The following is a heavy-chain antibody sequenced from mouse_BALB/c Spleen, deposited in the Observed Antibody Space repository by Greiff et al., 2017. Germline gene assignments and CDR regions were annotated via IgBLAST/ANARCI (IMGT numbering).Heavy chain of an antibody. Sequence: QVQLKESGPGLVAPSQSLSITCTVSGFSLTSYGVHWVRQPPGKGLEWLGVIWAGGSTNYNSALMSRLSISKDNSKSQVFLKMNSLQTDDTARYYCARDEDYYGSPAWFAYWGQGTLVTVSA. CDR3: ARDEDYYGSPAWFAY. D-gene: IGHD1-1*01. CDR1: GFSLTSYG. J-gene: IGHJ3*01. V-gene: IGHV2-9*02. CDR2: IWAGGST.